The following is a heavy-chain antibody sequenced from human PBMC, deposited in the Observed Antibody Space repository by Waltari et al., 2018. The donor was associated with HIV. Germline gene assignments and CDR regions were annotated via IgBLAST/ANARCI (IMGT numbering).Heavy chain of an antibody. CDR3: ARDISSGWYYLRF. CDR2: LDPKTGGP. J-gene: IGHJ4*02. Sequence: QVQLVQSGAEVKKPGASVKLSCKASGYTLPDYYVHWVRQAPGQGLEWMGWLDPKTGGPNYARKFQARVTMTRDTSISTAYMELDRLTSDDTAVYYCARDISSGWYYLRFWGQGTLLTVSS. CDR1: GYTLPDYY. V-gene: IGHV1-2*02. D-gene: IGHD6-19*01.